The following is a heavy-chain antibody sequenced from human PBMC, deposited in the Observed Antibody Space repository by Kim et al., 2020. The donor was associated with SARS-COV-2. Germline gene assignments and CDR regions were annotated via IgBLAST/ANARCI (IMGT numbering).Heavy chain of an antibody. CDR2: MNPNSGNT. Sequence: ASVKVSCKASGYTFTSYDINWVRQATGQGLEWMGWMNPNSGNTGYAQKFQGRVTMTRNTSISTAYMELSSLRSEDTAVYYCARGPTILWFGELFTWFDPWGQGTLVTVSS. CDR1: GYTFTSYD. J-gene: IGHJ5*02. D-gene: IGHD3-10*01. CDR3: ARGPTILWFGELFTWFDP. V-gene: IGHV1-8*01.